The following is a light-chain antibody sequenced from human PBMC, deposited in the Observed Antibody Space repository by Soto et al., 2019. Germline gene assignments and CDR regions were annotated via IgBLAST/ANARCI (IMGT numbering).Light chain of an antibody. J-gene: IGKJ1*01. CDR2: GAS. Sequence: ETVLTQSPGTLSLSPGERATLSCRASQSVSSNYLAWYQQKPGQAPRLLIYGASTRATGSPDRLSGSGSGTDFTLTISRLEPEDFAVYYCQQFGRSPPSGTFGQGTKVETK. CDR3: QQFGRSPPSGT. CDR1: QSVSSNY. V-gene: IGKV3-20*01.